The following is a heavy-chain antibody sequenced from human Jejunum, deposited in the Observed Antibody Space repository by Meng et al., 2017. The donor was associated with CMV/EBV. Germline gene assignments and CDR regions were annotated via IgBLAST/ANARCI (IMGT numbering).Heavy chain of an antibody. CDR3: ARGGYSGSSYPIRQQYFDI. J-gene: IGHJ4*02. CDR2: ISAKNGKT. V-gene: IGHV1-18*01. Sequence: SYGISWVRQAPGQGLEWMGWISAKNGKTNYAQKFQGRVTMTTDSPTSTAYMELRGLRSDDTAAYYCARGGYSGSSYPIRQQYFDIWGQGTLVTVSS. D-gene: IGHD1-26*01. CDR1: SYG.